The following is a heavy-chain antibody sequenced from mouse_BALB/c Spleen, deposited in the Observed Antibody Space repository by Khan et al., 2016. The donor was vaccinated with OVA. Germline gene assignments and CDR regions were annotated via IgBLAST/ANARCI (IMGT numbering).Heavy chain of an antibody. V-gene: IGHV1S56*01. CDR2: IYPGDGST. Sequence: VQLQESGPELVKPGASVKISCKASGYTFTAYDINWVKQRPGQGLEWIGWIYPGDGSTQYNEDFKGKATLTAARSSNTAYMQLSSLTSENSAVYFCAREELRGVAMDYWGQGTSVSVSP. D-gene: IGHD2-4*01. J-gene: IGHJ4*01. CDR3: AREELRGVAMDY. CDR1: GYTFTAYD.